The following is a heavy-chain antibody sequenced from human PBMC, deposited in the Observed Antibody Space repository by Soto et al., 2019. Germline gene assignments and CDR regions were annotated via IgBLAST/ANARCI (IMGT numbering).Heavy chain of an antibody. J-gene: IGHJ4*02. V-gene: IGHV3-11*01. CDR3: ARRAVAVVYFDY. Sequence: QVQLVESGGGLVKPGGSLRLSCVASGFTFSDYFMSWIRQAPGKGLEWLAYISSSGETIYYADSVEGRFTISRDNAKNSLYVQMNSLRDADTAVYYCARRAVAVVYFDYWGQGNPVTVSS. CDR1: GFTFSDYF. CDR2: ISSSGETI. D-gene: IGHD2-15*01.